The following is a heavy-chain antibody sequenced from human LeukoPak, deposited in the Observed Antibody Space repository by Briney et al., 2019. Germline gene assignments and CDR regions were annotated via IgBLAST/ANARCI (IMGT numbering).Heavy chain of an antibody. V-gene: IGHV1-2*02. CDR1: VYTFTGYY. D-gene: IGHD5-12*01. CDR3: ARAGATDYYYMDV. CDR2: INPNSGGT. J-gene: IGHJ6*03. Sequence: ASVKVSCKASVYTFTGYYMHWVRQAPGQRLEWMGWINPNSGGTNYAQKFQGRVTMTRDTSISTAYMELSRLRSDDTAVYYCARAGATDYYYMDVWGKGTTVTVSS.